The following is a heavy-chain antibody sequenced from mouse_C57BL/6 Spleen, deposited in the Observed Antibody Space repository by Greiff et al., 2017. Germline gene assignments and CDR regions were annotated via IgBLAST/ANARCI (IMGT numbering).Heavy chain of an antibody. CDR3: ARSDRYYGNYVGAMDY. CDR2: INPNNGGT. J-gene: IGHJ4*01. V-gene: IGHV1-22*01. Sequence: VQLQQSGPELVKPGASVKMSCKASGYTFTDYNMHWVKQSHGQSLEWIGYINPNNGGTSYNQKFKGKATLTVNKSSSTAYMELRSLTSEDSAVYYCARSDRYYGNYVGAMDYWGQGTSVTVSS. D-gene: IGHD2-1*01. CDR1: GYTFTDYN.